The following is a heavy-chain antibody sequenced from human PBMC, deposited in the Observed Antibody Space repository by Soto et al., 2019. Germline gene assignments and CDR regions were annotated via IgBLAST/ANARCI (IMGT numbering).Heavy chain of an antibody. D-gene: IGHD3-3*01. CDR1: GFSVSSGGMG. CDR3: EQNNLWDDNGGFYRS. Sequence: ESGPTRVNPTQTLTLTCTFSGFSVSSGGMGVGWIRQPPGAALDWLALIYWNDDERYNPSLETRLTITKDTSKNQVVLTMTNMDPVDTATYYCEQNNLWDDNGGFYRSWGPGTLVTVSS. J-gene: IGHJ4*02. V-gene: IGHV2-5*01. CDR2: IYWNDDE.